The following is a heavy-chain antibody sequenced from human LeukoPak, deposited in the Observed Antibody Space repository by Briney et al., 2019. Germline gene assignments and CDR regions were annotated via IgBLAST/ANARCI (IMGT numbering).Heavy chain of an antibody. CDR1: GGSISSSSYY. J-gene: IGHJ4*02. CDR3: GRGSGYLGTLVHFDY. V-gene: IGHV4-39*07. D-gene: IGHD3-22*01. Sequence: PSETLSLTCTVSGGSISSSSYYWGWIRQPPGKGLEWIGSIYYSGSTYYNPSLKSRVTISVDTSKNQFSLKLSSVTAADTAVYYCGRGSGYLGTLVHFDYWGQGTLVTVSS. CDR2: IYYSGST.